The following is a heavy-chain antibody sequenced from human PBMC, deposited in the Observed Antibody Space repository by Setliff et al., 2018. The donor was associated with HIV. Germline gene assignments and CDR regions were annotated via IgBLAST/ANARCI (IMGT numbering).Heavy chain of an antibody. CDR2: IYYSGST. J-gene: IGHJ6*03. CDR3: ARTETKAKGWHYYYYMDV. CDR1: GGSISSSSYF. V-gene: IGHV4-39*07. Sequence: KPSETLSLTCTVSGGSISSSSYFWGWIRQPPGKGLEWIGIIYYSGSTYYNPSLRSRVTISVDKSKDQFSLKLSSVTVADTAVYYCARTETKAKGWHYYYYMDVWGKGTTVTVSS. D-gene: IGHD2-15*01.